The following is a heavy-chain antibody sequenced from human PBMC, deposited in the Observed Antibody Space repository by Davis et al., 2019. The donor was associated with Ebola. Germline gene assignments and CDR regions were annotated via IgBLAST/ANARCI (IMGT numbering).Heavy chain of an antibody. V-gene: IGHV1-24*01. J-gene: IGHJ4*02. Sequence: AASVKVSCKVSGYTLTELSMHWVRQAPGKGLEWMGSFDPEDGEAIYAQKFQDRVIVTEDTSTDTAYMELSSLRSDDTAVYYCAREVGYSGYDSRDYWGQGTLVTVSS. D-gene: IGHD5-12*01. CDR1: GYTLTELS. CDR2: FDPEDGEA. CDR3: AREVGYSGYDSRDY.